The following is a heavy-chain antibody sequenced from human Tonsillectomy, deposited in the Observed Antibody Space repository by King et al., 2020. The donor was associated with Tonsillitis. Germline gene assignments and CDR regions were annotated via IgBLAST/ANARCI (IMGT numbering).Heavy chain of an antibody. J-gene: IGHJ3*02. Sequence: VQLVESGGGLVQPGGSLRLSCAASGFTFSSYAMSWVRQAPGKGLEWVSAIIGSGGSTYYADSVKGRFTISRDNSKNTLYLQMNSLRAEDTAVYYCAKLAMIVVVISWEVDAFDIWGQGTMVTVSS. CDR1: GFTFSSYA. CDR3: AKLAMIVVVISWEVDAFDI. D-gene: IGHD3-22*01. V-gene: IGHV3-23*04. CDR2: IIGSGGST.